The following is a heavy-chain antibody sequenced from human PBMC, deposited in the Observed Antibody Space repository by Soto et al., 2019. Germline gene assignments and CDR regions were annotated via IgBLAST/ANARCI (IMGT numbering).Heavy chain of an antibody. CDR2: ITSKSTTI. V-gene: IGHV3-48*02. Sequence: VGSRVLSCTASGFTFTSYSMNWVSQAPGEGVEWVSYITSKSTTIKYADSVKGRFTVSRDNAKNSLYLQLNSLRDEDTAVYYCAREMGACSDSSCYPGPYDSWGQGTLVTVPQ. CDR3: AREMGACSDSSCYPGPYDS. D-gene: IGHD3-16*01. J-gene: IGHJ5*02. CDR1: GFTFTSYS.